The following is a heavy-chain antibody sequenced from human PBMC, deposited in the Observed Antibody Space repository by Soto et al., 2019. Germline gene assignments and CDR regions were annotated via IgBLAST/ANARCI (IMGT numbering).Heavy chain of an antibody. Sequence: QVQLQESGPGLVKPSQTLSLTCTVSGGSISSGDYYWSWIRQPPGKGLEWIGYIYYSGSTYYNPSLNSRVTISVDTSKNQFSLKLSSVTAADTAVYYCAREYDDYVWGSYRYSWGQGTLVTVSS. CDR1: GGSISSGDYY. V-gene: IGHV4-30-4*01. CDR2: IYYSGST. J-gene: IGHJ4*02. CDR3: AREYDDYVWGSYRYS. D-gene: IGHD3-16*02.